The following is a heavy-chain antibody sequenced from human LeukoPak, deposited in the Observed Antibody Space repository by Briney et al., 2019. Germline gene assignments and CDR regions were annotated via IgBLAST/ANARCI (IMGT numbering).Heavy chain of an antibody. CDR2: TDRGGRT. CDR3: ARGPDGSGSYYNALIDY. Sequence: PSETLSLTCAVYGGSFSGYYWSWIRQPPGKGLEWIGETDRGGRTTYNPSLKSRVTILVDTSKNQFSLKLSSVTVADTAVYYCARGPDGSGSYYNALIDYWGQGTLVTVSS. V-gene: IGHV4-34*01. D-gene: IGHD3-10*01. J-gene: IGHJ4*02. CDR1: GGSFSGYY.